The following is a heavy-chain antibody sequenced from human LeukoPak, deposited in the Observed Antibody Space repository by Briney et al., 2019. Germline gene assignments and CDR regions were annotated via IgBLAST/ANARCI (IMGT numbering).Heavy chain of an antibody. V-gene: IGHV3-30-3*01. J-gene: IGHJ4*02. CDR1: GFTFSSYA. CDR2: ISYDGSNK. Sequence: GGSLRLSCAASGFTFSSYAMHWVRQAPGKGLEWVAVISYDGSNKYYADSVKGRFTISRDNSKNTLYLQMNSLRAEDTAVYYCARSWRREMAFDYWGQGILVIVSS. CDR3: ARSWRREMAFDY. D-gene: IGHD5-24*01.